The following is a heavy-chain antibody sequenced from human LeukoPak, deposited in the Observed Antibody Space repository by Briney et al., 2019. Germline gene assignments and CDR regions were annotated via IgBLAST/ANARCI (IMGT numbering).Heavy chain of an antibody. CDR2: IYSGGSK. CDR1: GFTVSSNY. CDR3: ARGGWELLDY. J-gene: IGHJ4*02. Sequence: GGSLTLSCAASGFTVSSNYMSWVRQAPGKGLEWVLVIYSGGSKYYADSVKGRFTTSRDNSKNTLYLQMNSLRAEDTAVYYCARGGWELLDYWGQGTLVTVSS. D-gene: IGHD1-26*01. V-gene: IGHV3-66*01.